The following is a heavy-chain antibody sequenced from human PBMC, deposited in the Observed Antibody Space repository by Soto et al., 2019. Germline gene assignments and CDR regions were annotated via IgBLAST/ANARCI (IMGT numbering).Heavy chain of an antibody. V-gene: IGHV3-13*05. CDR2: LGAARDP. Sequence: GGSLRLSCAASGFSFRDYDMHWVRQRKGKGLEWVSALGAARDPYYVGSVKGRFSVSRDNAQNSLFLQMNNLRVDDTAVYFCARAYLGRLPRRADYYYAMHVWGRGTTVTVS. CDR3: ARAYLGRLPRRADYYYAMHV. CDR1: GFSFRDYD. J-gene: IGHJ6*02. D-gene: IGHD1-26*01.